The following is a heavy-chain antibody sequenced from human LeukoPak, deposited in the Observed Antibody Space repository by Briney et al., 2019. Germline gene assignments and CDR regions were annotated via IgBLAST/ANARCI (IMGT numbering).Heavy chain of an antibody. CDR1: GGTFSSYA. CDR2: IIPIFGTA. CDR3: ARSSDDFTGYYYMDV. Sequence: ASAKVSCKASGGTFSSYAISWVRQAPGQGLEWMGGIIPIFGTANYAQKFQGRVTITADESTSTAYMELSSLRSEDTAVYYCARSSDDFTGYYYMDVWGKGTTVTVSS. V-gene: IGHV1-69*13. D-gene: IGHD3-3*01. J-gene: IGHJ6*03.